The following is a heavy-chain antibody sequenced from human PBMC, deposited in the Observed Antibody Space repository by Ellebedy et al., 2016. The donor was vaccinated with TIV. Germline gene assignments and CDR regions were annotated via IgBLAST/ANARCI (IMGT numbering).Heavy chain of an antibody. D-gene: IGHD3-16*02. V-gene: IGHV3-30*18. J-gene: IGHJ4*02. CDR1: GFTFSSYG. CDR2: ISYDGSNK. CDR3: AKDRHMITFGGVIVMKWAPRTTHFDY. Sequence: GGSLRLXXAASGFTFSSYGMHWVRQAPGKGLEWVAVISYDGSNKYYADSVKGRFTISRDNSKNTLYLQMNSLRAEDTAVYYCAKDRHMITFGGVIVMKWAPRTTHFDYWGQGTLVTVSS.